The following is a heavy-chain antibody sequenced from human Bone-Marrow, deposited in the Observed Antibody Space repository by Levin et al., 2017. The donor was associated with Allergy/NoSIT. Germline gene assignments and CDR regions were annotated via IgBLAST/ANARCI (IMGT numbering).Heavy chain of an antibody. CDR1: GFTFSSYW. CDR3: ARFAMTTGRFDF. CDR2: IKQDGSEK. D-gene: IGHD1-1*01. J-gene: IGHJ4*02. Sequence: SCAASGFTFSSYWMTWVRQAPGKGLEWVANIKQDGSEKYSVGSVRGRFTISRDNAKNSLYLQMNSLRAEDTAVYYCARFAMTTGRFDFWGQGTLVTVSS. V-gene: IGHV3-7*01.